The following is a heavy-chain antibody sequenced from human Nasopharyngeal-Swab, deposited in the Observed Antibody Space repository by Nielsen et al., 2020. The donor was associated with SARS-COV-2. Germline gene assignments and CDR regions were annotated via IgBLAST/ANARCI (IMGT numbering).Heavy chain of an antibody. CDR2: INPNSGGT. V-gene: IGHV1-2*02. CDR3: ARDEVAVAGTHFDY. D-gene: IGHD6-19*01. J-gene: IGHJ4*02. CDR1: GYTFTGYY. Sequence: ASVKVSCKASGYTFTGYYMHWVRQAPGQGLEWMGWINPNSGGTNYAQKLQGRVTMTTDTSTSTAYMELRSLRSDDTAVYYCARDEVAVAGTHFDYWGQGTLVTVSS.